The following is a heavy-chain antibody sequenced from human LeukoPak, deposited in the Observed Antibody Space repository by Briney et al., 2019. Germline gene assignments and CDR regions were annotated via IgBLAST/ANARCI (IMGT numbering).Heavy chain of an antibody. D-gene: IGHD3-22*01. J-gene: IGHJ6*03. CDR1: GFTFSSYG. CDR3: ARGSSGYYYNYYYYYYMDV. V-gene: IGHV3-30*03. Sequence: PGRSLRLSCAASGFTFSSYGMHWVRQAPDKGLEWVAVISYDGSNKYYADSVKGRFTISRDNAKNSLYLQMNSLRAEDTAVYYCARGSSGYYYNYYYYYYMDVWGKGTTVTVSS. CDR2: ISYDGSNK.